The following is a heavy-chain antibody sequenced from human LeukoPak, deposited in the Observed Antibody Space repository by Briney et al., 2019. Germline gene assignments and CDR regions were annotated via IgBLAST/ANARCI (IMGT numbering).Heavy chain of an antibody. CDR1: GFTFSSYE. D-gene: IGHD6-6*01. CDR2: ISSSGSTI. Sequence: GGSLRLSCAASGFTFSSYEMNWVRQAPGKGLEWVSYISSSGSTIYYADSVKGGFTISRDNAKNSLYLQMNSLRAEDTAVYYCAREGLIAARPMVDYWGQGTLVTVSS. V-gene: IGHV3-48*03. CDR3: AREGLIAARPMVDY. J-gene: IGHJ4*02.